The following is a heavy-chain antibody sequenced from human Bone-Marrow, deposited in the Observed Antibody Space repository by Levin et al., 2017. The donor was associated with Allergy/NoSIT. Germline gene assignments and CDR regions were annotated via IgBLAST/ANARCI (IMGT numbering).Heavy chain of an antibody. CDR1: GGSITSGSYY. Sequence: TPSETLSLTCTVSGGSITSGSYYWGWIRQPPGKGLEWIGSIYYSGSSFYSPSLKSRVTISVDMSKNQFSLKLSSVTAADTAVYYSARHHDDFLTDYSYYFAYWGQGILVTVSS. CDR2: IYYSGSS. V-gene: IGHV4-39*01. J-gene: IGHJ4*02. D-gene: IGHD3-9*01. CDR3: ARHHDDFLTDYSYYFAY.